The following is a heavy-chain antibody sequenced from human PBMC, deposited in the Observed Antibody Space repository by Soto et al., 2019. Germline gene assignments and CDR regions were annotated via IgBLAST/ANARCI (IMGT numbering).Heavy chain of an antibody. J-gene: IGHJ6*02. Sequence: GGSLGLSCAASGFTFSSYAMHWVRQAPGKGLEWVAVISYDGSNKYYADSVKGRFTISRDNSKNTLYLQMNSLRAEDTAVYYCAREEDYYGSGSYYLRLPYYYYGMDVWGQGTTVTVSS. V-gene: IGHV3-30-3*01. CDR2: ISYDGSNK. CDR1: GFTFSSYA. CDR3: AREEDYYGSGSYYLRLPYYYYGMDV. D-gene: IGHD3-10*01.